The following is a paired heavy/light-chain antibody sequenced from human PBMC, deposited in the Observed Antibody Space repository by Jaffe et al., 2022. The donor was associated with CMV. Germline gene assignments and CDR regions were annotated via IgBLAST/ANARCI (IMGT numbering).Heavy chain of an antibody. D-gene: IGHD3-22*01. V-gene: IGHV3-53*02. J-gene: IGHJ3*02. CDR1: GFTVSSTH. CDR3: ARYLRMGYDSSGHSEGVGAFDI. CDR2: IYSGDRT. Sequence: EVQLVETGGGLIQPGGSLRLSCVTSGFTVSSTHMSWVRQVPGKGLEWVSVIYSGDRTYYPDSVKGRFTISRDSSKNTLYLQMNSLRAEDTAVYYCARYLRMGYDSSGHSEGVGAFDIWGQGTVVAVSS.
Light chain of an antibody. CDR2: KIS. CDR3: LQTTQFPWA. V-gene: IGKV2-24*01. Sequence: DIVMTQTPLSSPVTLGQPASISCRSSQGLVHSDGNTYLSWLHQRPGQPPRLLIYKISNRFSGVPDRFSGSGAGTDFTLKISRVEAEDVGVYYCLQTTQFPWAFGQGTKVEIK. CDR1: QGLVHSDGNTY. J-gene: IGKJ1*01.